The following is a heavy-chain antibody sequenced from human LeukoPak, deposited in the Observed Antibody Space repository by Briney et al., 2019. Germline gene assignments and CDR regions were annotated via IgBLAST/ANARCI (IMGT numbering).Heavy chain of an antibody. D-gene: IGHD5-18*01. V-gene: IGHV3-33*01. Sequence: GGSLRLSCAASGFTFSSYGMHWVRQAPGKGLEWVAVIWYDGSNKYYADSVKGRFTISRDNAKNSLYLQMNSLRAEDTAVYYCARDRGGRIQLWLMEGAFDIWGQGTMVTVSS. CDR1: GFTFSSYG. CDR2: IWYDGSNK. CDR3: ARDRGGRIQLWLMEGAFDI. J-gene: IGHJ3*02.